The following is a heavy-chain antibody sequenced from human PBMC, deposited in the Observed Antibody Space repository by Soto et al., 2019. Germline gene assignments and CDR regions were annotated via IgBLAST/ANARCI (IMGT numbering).Heavy chain of an antibody. CDR2: IYYSGST. D-gene: IGHD3-10*01. J-gene: IGHJ4*02. V-gene: IGHV4-39*01. CDR3: ARHVYGFDY. Sequence: PSETLSLTCTVSGDSISTDYWSWIRQPPGKGLEWIGSIYYSGSTYYNPSLKSRVTISVDTSKNQFSLKLSSVTAADTAVYYCARHVYGFDYWGQGTLVTVSS. CDR1: GDSISTDY.